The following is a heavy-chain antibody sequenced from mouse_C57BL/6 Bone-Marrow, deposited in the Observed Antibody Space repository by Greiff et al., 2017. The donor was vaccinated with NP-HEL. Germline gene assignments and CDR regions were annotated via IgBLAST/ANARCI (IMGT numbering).Heavy chain of an antibody. D-gene: IGHD1-1*02. CDR3: TRGGGIFDY. J-gene: IGHJ2*01. Sequence: DVMLVESGEGLVKPGGSLKLSCAASGFTFSSYAMSWVRQTPEKRLEWVAYISSGGDYIYYADTVKGRFTISRDNARNTLYLQMSSLKSEDTAMYYCTRGGGIFDYWGQGTTLTVSS. CDR2: ISSGGDYI. V-gene: IGHV5-9-1*02. CDR1: GFTFSSYA.